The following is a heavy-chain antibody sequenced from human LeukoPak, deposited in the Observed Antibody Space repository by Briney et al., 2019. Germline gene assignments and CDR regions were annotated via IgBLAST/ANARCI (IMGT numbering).Heavy chain of an antibody. CDR3: ARWGLIGYCSGGSCYRNWFDP. V-gene: IGHV1-18*01. D-gene: IGHD2-15*01. CDR1: GYTFTSYG. J-gene: IGHJ5*02. CDR2: ISAYNGNT. Sequence: ASVKVSCKASGYTFTSYGISWVRQAPGQGLEWMGWISAYNGNTNYAQKLQGRVTMTTDTSTSTAYMELRSLRSDDTAAYYCARWGLIGYCSGGSCYRNWFDPWGQGTLVTVSS.